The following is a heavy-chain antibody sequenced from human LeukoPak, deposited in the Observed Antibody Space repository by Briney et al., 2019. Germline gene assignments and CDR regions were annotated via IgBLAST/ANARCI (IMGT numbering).Heavy chain of an antibody. Sequence: PSETLSLTCTVSGGSISSSSYYWGWIRQPPGKGLEWIGSIYYSGSTYYNPSLKSRVTISVDTSKNQFSLKLGSVTAADTAVYYCARSLAAIYWGQGTLVTVSS. CDR1: GGSISSSSYY. V-gene: IGHV4-39*01. CDR2: IYYSGST. J-gene: IGHJ4*02. CDR3: ARSLAAIY. D-gene: IGHD2-2*01.